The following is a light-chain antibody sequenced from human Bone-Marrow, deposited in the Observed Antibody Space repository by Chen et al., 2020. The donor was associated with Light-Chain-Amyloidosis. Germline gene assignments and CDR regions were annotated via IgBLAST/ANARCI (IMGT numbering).Light chain of an antibody. CDR3: CSYAGSRRV. CDR2: EVS. V-gene: IGLV2-23*02. CDR1: SSDVGSYNL. J-gene: IGLJ3*02. Sequence: QSALTQPASVSGSPGQSITISCTGTSSDVGSYNLVSWYQQHPGKAPKLMIYEVSKRPSGVSKRFSGSKSGNTASLTISGLQAEGEADYYCCSYAGSRRVFGGGTKLTVL.